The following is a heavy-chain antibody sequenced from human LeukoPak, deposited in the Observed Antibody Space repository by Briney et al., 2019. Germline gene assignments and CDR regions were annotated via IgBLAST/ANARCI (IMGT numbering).Heavy chain of an antibody. J-gene: IGHJ4*02. Sequence: PSETLSLTCGVYGGSFSGYYWTWLRQPPGKGLEWIGEINHSGSTNYIPSLKSRVTMSLDRSKNQISLKLTSVTAADTAVYYCAGGATPGVYWGQGTLVTVSS. CDR2: INHSGST. V-gene: IGHV4-34*01. CDR3: AGGATPGVY. CDR1: GGSFSGYY. D-gene: IGHD3-10*01.